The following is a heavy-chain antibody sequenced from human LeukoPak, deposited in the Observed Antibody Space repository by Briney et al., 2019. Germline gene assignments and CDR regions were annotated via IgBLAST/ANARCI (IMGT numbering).Heavy chain of an antibody. J-gene: IGHJ4*02. CDR2: ISSSSNYI. CDR3: ARGGGATFFDY. V-gene: IGHV3-21*01. D-gene: IGHD1-26*01. CDR1: GFTFSSYS. Sequence: GGSLRLSCAASGFTFSSYSMNWVRQAPGKGLEWVSFISSSSNYIYYADSVKGRFTISRDNSKNTLYLQMNSLRAEDTAVYYCARGGGATFFDYWGQGTLVTVSS.